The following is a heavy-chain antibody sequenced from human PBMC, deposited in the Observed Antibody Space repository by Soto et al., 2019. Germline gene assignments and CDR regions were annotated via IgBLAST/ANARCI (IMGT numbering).Heavy chain of an antibody. CDR3: TRLVVVATSGYVGFDH. J-gene: IGHJ4*02. CDR1: GGSIFSSDYY. CDR2: MSYSGST. D-gene: IGHD2-15*01. Sequence: QLQLHESGPGQVKPSETLSLTCSVSGGSIFSSDYYWGWIRQAPGKGLEWIGSMSYSGSTLHNPSLRSRVTMSVDPPKSQSSLKLTSVTATDTALYYCTRLVVVATSGYVGFDHWGQGSLVTVSS. V-gene: IGHV4-39*01.